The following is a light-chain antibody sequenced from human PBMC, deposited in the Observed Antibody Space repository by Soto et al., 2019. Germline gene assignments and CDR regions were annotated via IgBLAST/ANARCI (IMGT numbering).Light chain of an antibody. J-gene: IGKJ5*01. CDR3: QQYGRSIT. CDR2: GAS. Sequence: IMLTQSPSAVSLSHGARATLSCRASQSVSSSYLAWYQQKPGQAPRLLIYGASTRATGIPDRFSGSGSGTDFTLTISRLEPEDFAVYYCQQYGRSITFGQGTRLAI. CDR1: QSVSSSY. V-gene: IGKV3-20*01.